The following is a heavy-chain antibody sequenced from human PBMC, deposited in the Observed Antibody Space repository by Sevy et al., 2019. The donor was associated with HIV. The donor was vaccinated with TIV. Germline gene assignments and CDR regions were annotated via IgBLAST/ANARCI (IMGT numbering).Heavy chain of an antibody. J-gene: IGHJ4*02. D-gene: IGHD2-8*02. V-gene: IGHV4-30-4*02. CDR2: IYYSGST. CDR1: GGSISSGDYY. Sequence: SETLSLTCTVSGGSISSGDYYWSWIRQPPGKGLEWIGYIYYSGSTYYNPSLKSRVTISVDTSKNQFSLKLSSVTAADTAVYYCARAYWVEEFHFDYWGQGTLVTVSS. CDR3: ARAYWVEEFHFDY.